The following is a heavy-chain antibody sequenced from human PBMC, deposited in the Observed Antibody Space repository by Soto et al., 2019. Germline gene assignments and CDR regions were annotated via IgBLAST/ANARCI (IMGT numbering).Heavy chain of an antibody. CDR3: TVWGWGNDFGAA. CDR2: SKNKADSYTT. J-gene: IGHJ4*02. CDR1: GFTFSDHY. V-gene: IGHV3-72*01. D-gene: IGHD3-16*01. Sequence: EVQLVESGGGLVQPGGSLRLSCAASGFTFSDHYMDWVRQAPGKGLEWVGRSKNKADSYTTEYAASVKGRFTISRDGSKKSLFLQMNSLKTEDTAVYYCTVWGWGNDFGAAWGQGILVTVSS.